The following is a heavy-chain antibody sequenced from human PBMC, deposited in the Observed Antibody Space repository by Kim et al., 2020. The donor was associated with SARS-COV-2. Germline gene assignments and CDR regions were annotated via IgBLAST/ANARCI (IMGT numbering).Heavy chain of an antibody. V-gene: IGHV3-33*01. J-gene: IGHJ6*02. D-gene: IGHD5-18*01. CDR3: ARKRGYSYVSGMDV. CDR1: GFTFSSYG. Sequence: GGSLRLSCAASGFTFSSYGMHWVRQAPGKGLEWVAVIWYDGSNKYHADSVKGRFTISRDNSKNTLYLQMNSLRAEDTAVYYCARKRGYSYVSGMDVWGQGTTVTVSS. CDR2: IWYDGSNK.